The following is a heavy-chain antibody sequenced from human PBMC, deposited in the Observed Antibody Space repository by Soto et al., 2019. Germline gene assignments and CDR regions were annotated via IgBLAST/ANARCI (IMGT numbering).Heavy chain of an antibody. CDR2: FDPEDGET. CDR3: ATVYLQLRWNDY. J-gene: IGHJ4*02. D-gene: IGHD4-17*01. Sequence: ASVMVSWKVSGYTLTELSMHWVRQAPGKGLEWMGGFDPEDGETIYAQKFQGRVTMTEDTSTDTAYMELSSLRSEDTAVYYFATVYLQLRWNDYCGQGIPVTVSS. V-gene: IGHV1-24*01. CDR1: GYTLTELS.